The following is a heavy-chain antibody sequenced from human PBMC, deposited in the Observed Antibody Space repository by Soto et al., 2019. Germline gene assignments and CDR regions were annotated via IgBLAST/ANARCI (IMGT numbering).Heavy chain of an antibody. J-gene: IGHJ4*02. CDR3: AKEIFLSGDSGRPLDH. CDR1: GFTFDDHA. CDR2: ITWNRATI. Sequence: EVHLVESGGGLVQPGRSLRLSCAASGFTFDDHAMHWVRQAPGKGLEWVSGITWNRATIGYADSVKGRFTISRDNAKNSLYLQMNSLRPEYTALYYCAKEIFLSGDSGRPLDHWGQGTLVSVSS. V-gene: IGHV3-9*01. D-gene: IGHD3-10*01.